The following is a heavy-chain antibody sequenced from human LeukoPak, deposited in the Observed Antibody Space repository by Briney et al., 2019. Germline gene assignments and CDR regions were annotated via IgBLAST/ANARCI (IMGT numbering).Heavy chain of an antibody. CDR3: ARAYYSSPDAFDI. D-gene: IGHD6-13*01. V-gene: IGHV4-34*01. CDR2: INHSGST. Sequence: SETLSLTCAVYGGSFSGYYWSWIRQPPGKGLEWIGEINHSGSTNYNPSLKSRVTISVDTSKNQFSLKLSSVTAADTAVYYCARAYYSSPDAFDIWGQGTMVTVSS. J-gene: IGHJ3*02. CDR1: GGSFSGYY.